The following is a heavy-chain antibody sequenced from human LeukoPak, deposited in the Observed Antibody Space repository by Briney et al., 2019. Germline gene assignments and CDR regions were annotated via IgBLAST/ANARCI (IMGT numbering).Heavy chain of an antibody. D-gene: IGHD1-26*01. V-gene: IGHV5-51*01. CDR1: GYIFSTYW. CDR3: ARRFSASSYHFDY. J-gene: IGHJ4*02. Sequence: GESLKISCKASGYIFSTYWIAWVRQMPGKALELMGIIYPGDSDTRYSPSFQGQVTFLVDNSINTAYLQWSSLKAADTAMYYCARRFSASSYHFDYWGLGTLVTVSS. CDR2: IYPGDSDT.